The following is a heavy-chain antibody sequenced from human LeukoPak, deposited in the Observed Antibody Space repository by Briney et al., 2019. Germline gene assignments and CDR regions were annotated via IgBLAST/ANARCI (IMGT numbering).Heavy chain of an antibody. J-gene: IGHJ4*02. Sequence: GRSLRLSCAASGFTFNRYDMHWVRQAPGKGLEWVAVISYDGSNKYYADSVKGRFTISRDNSKNTLYVQMNSLRAEDTAVYYCAREGTYYYGSGSAYFDYWGQGTLVTVSS. CDR1: GFTFNRYD. V-gene: IGHV3-30*03. D-gene: IGHD3-10*01. CDR2: ISYDGSNK. CDR3: AREGTYYYGSGSAYFDY.